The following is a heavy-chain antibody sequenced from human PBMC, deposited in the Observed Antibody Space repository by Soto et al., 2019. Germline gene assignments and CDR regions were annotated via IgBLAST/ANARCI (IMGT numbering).Heavy chain of an antibody. J-gene: IGHJ5*01. CDR3: ASGRYSLTGGCFPNWFNS. CDR2: IYKSATT. CDR1: GDSISTVDYF. Sequence: PSETLSLTCSVSGDSISTVDYFWAWIRQPPDQALEYIGYIYKSATTYYNPSFESRGAISLDTSKSHFSLNVNSVTAADPAVYFCASGRYSLTGGCFPNWFNSRGQGTLVTVPS. V-gene: IGHV4-30-4*01. D-gene: IGHD3-9*01.